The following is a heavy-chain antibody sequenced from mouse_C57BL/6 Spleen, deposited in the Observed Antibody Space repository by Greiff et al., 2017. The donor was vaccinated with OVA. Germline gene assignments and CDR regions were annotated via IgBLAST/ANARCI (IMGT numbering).Heavy chain of an antibody. CDR3: ARNGNFNWDDWYVDV. V-gene: IGHV3-6*01. CDR1: GYSITSGYY. J-gene: IGHJ1*03. CDR2: ISYDGSN. D-gene: IGHD4-1*01. Sequence: EVKLQESGPGLVKPSQSLSLTCSVTGYSITSGYYWNWIRQFPGNKLEWMGYISYDGSNNYNPSLKNRISITRDTSKNQFFLKLNSVTTEDTATDYCARNGNFNWDDWYVDVWGTGTTVTVSS.